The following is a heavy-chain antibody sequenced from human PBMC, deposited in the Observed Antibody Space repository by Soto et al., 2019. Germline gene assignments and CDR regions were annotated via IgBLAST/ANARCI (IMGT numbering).Heavy chain of an antibody. CDR1: GGTFSSYA. J-gene: IGHJ6*02. CDR3: ARGPYYYDSSGYYPYYYYGMDV. D-gene: IGHD3-22*01. Sequence: QVQLVQSGAEVKKPGSSVKVSCKASGGTFSSYAISWVRQAPGQGLEGMGGIVPIFGTANYAQKFQGRVTITAEVPTGTAYMELISLRSEDTAVYYCARGPYYYDSSGYYPYYYYGMDVWGQGTTVTVSS. CDR2: IVPIFGTA. V-gene: IGHV1-69*01.